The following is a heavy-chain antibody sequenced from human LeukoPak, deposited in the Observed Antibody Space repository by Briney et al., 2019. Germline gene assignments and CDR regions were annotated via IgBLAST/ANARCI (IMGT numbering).Heavy chain of an antibody. V-gene: IGHV4-59*01. CDR3: ARGRVSSSTWYSTYYYYFYMDV. J-gene: IGHJ6*03. D-gene: IGHD1-1*01. Sequence: PSETLSLTCSVSDDSITMYYWTWIRQPPGKGLEWIGYIDHTGSTNFNPSLNGRVSISRDTTKNLFSLRLRSVTAADTAVYFCARGRVSSSTWYSTYYYYFYMDVWGKGTTVTVSS. CDR2: IDHTGST. CDR1: DDSITMYY.